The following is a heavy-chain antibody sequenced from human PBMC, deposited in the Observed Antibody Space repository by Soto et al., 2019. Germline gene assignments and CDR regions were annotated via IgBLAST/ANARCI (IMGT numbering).Heavy chain of an antibody. CDR1: GFSLSTSGRS. J-gene: IGHJ3*02. V-gene: IGHV2-70*01. D-gene: IGHD6-19*01. Sequence: KSGPTVVNPTQTLTLTCTFPGFSLSTSGRSVSWTRQPPGKALEWRALIDWDDDKYYSTSLKTRLTISKDTSKNQVVLTMTNMNPVDTATYYCARLSSGWDDAFDIWGQGTMVTVSS. CDR3: ARLSSGWDDAFDI. CDR2: IDWDDDK.